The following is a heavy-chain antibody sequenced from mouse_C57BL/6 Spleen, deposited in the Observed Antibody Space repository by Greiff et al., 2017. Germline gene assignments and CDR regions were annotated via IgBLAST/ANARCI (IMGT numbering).Heavy chain of an antibody. D-gene: IGHD1-1*01. V-gene: IGHV5-4*03. CDR2: LSDGGSYT. CDR1: GFTFSSYA. CDR3: AKYGSSYHYLDY. J-gene: IGHJ2*01. Sequence: EVKLVESGGGLVKPGGSLKLSCAASGFTFSSYALSWVRQTPEKRLEWVATLSDGGSYTYYPDNVKGRFTISRDNAKNNLYLQMSHLKSEDTAMYYCAKYGSSYHYLDYWGQGTTLTVSS.